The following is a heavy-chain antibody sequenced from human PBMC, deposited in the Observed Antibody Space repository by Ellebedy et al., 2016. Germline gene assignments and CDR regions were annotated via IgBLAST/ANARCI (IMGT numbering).Heavy chain of an antibody. CDR2: FDPEDGET. D-gene: IGHD3-22*01. J-gene: IGHJ4*02. Sequence: ASVKVSXXVSGYTLTELSMHWVRQAPGKGLEWMGGFDPEDGETIYAQKFQGRVTMTEDTSTDTAYMELSSLRSEDTAVYYCATGQTYYDSSGYDFDYWGQGTLVTVSS. CDR3: ATGQTYYDSSGYDFDY. CDR1: GYTLTELS. V-gene: IGHV1-24*01.